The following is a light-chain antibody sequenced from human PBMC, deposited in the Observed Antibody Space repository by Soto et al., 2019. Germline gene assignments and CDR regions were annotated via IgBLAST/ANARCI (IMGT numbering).Light chain of an antibody. J-gene: IGKJ1*01. CDR2: DVS. Sequence: EIVLTQSPPTLSLSPGERATLSCRASQSVSSYLAWYQQKPGQAPRLLIYDVSNRATGIRARFSGSGSGTDFTLTISSLEPEDFAVYYCQQRSNWPPLGTFGQGTKVEIK. CDR1: QSVSSY. V-gene: IGKV3-11*01. CDR3: QQRSNWPPLGT.